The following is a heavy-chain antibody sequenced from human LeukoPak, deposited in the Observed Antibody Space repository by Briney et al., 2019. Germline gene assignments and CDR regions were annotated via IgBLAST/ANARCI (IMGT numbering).Heavy chain of an antibody. CDR1: GYTFTGYY. J-gene: IGHJ4*02. V-gene: IGHV1-2*02. CDR2: INPNSGGT. Sequence: ASVKVSCKASGYTFTGYYMHWVRQAPGQGLEWMGWINPNSGGTNYAQKFRGRVTMTRDTSISTAYMELSRLRSDDTAVYYCARDISVDTAMVPDYWGQGTLVTVSS. CDR3: ARDISVDTAMVPDY. D-gene: IGHD5-18*01.